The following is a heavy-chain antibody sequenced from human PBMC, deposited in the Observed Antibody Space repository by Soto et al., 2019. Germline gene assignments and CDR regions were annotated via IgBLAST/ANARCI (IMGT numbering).Heavy chain of an antibody. J-gene: IGHJ3*02. V-gene: IGHV6-1*01. CDR2: TYYRSKWYN. D-gene: IGHD3-16*01. CDR3: ARAIGPMILDI. Sequence: SRTLSLTCAISGDSVSSNSPAWNWIRQSPSRGLEWLGRTYYRSKWYNDFAVVVKSRLTITPDTSKNQFSLQLNSVTPEDTAVYYCARAIGPMILDIWGKGTMVTVSS. CDR1: GDSVSSNSPA.